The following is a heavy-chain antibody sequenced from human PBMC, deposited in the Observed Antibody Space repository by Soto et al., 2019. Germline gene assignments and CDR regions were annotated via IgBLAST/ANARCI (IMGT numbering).Heavy chain of an antibody. CDR1: GGSISSYY. V-gene: IGHV4-59*01. CDR2: IYYSGST. Sequence: PSETLSLTCTVSGGSISSYYWSWIWQPPGKGLEWIGYIYYSGSTNYNPSLKSRVTISVDTSKNQFSLKLSSVTAADTAVYYCARSGTAMGKNDYWGQGTLVTVSS. CDR3: ARSGTAMGKNDY. D-gene: IGHD5-18*01. J-gene: IGHJ4*02.